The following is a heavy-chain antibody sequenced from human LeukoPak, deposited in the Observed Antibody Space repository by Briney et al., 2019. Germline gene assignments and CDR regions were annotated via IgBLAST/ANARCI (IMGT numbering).Heavy chain of an antibody. CDR2: ISHSGTT. J-gene: IGHJ4*02. CDR3: SGGQSISAVAV. D-gene: IGHD6-13*01. CDR1: GFSIGSGHH. V-gene: IGHV4-38-2*02. Sequence: PSETLSLTCTASGFSIGSGHHWGWTRQPPGKGLEWIASISHSGTTFYNPSLKSRVTISVDTSKNQFSLTVTSVTAADTAVSYCSGGQSISAVAVWGQGTLVTVSS.